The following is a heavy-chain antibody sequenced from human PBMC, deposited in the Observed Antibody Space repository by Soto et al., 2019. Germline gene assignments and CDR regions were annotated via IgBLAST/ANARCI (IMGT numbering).Heavy chain of an antibody. V-gene: IGHV3-73*02. CDR1: GFTFSGSA. Sequence: EVQLVESGGGLVQPGGSLKLSCAASGFTFSGSAMHWVRQASGKGLEWVGRIRSKANSYATAYAASVKGRFTISRDDSKNTAYLQMNSLKTEDTAVYYCTRHAVSDYDSSGYYYEDAFDIWGQGTMVTVSS. J-gene: IGHJ3*02. D-gene: IGHD3-22*01. CDR3: TRHAVSDYDSSGYYYEDAFDI. CDR2: IRSKANSYAT.